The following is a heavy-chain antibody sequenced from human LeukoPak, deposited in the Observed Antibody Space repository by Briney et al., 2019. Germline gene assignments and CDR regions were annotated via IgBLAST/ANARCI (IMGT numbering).Heavy chain of an antibody. V-gene: IGHV5-51*01. Sequence: GESLKISCKVSGYSFTTYWIGWVRQMPGKGLEWMGIIHPGDSDTRYSPSFQGQVTISADKSISTAYLQWSSLKASDTAMYYCARQRQDSSSYYYLDYWGQGTLVTVSS. D-gene: IGHD3-22*01. CDR2: IHPGDSDT. CDR1: GYSFTTYW. J-gene: IGHJ4*02. CDR3: ARQRQDSSSYYYLDY.